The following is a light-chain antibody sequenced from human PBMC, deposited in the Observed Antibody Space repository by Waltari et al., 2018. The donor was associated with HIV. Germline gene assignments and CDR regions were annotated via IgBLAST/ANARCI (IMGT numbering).Light chain of an antibody. CDR3: GTWDSSLSAVV. CDR1: NSNIGNNY. Sequence: QSVLTQPPSVSAAPGQKVTISCSGRNSNIGNNYLSLYQQIPGTAPKLLIYDNNKRPSGIPDRFSGSKSDTSATLGITGLQTGDEADYRCGTWDSSLSAVVFGGGTKLTVL. V-gene: IGLV1-51*01. CDR2: DNN. J-gene: IGLJ3*02.